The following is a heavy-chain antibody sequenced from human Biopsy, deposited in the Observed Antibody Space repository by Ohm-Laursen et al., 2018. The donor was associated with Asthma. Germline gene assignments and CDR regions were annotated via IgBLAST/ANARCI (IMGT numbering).Heavy chain of an antibody. Sequence: RSLRLSCAASGFTFSSYGMHWVRQAPGKGLEWVAVISYDGSNKYYADSVKGRFTISRDNSKNTLYLQMNSLRSDDTAVYYCARDGPVGAPSDYWGQGTLVTVSS. V-gene: IGHV3-30*03. CDR3: ARDGPVGAPSDY. D-gene: IGHD1-26*01. CDR2: ISYDGSNK. J-gene: IGHJ4*02. CDR1: GFTFSSYG.